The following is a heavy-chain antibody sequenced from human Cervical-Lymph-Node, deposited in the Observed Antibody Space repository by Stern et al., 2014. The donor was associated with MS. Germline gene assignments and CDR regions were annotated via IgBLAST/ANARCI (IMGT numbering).Heavy chain of an antibody. CDR1: GYTFTPYW. V-gene: IGHV5-51*01. Sequence: EVQLVQSGPEVKRPGESLKISCQASGYTFTPYWIGWVRQMPGKGLVWVGRIFPGGCDIRCSPAFQGQVTIPADKSSSTAYWQWNNRKASDTAIYYCARQRYFDYWGQGTLVTVSS. J-gene: IGHJ4*02. CDR3: ARQRYFDY. CDR2: IFPGGCDI.